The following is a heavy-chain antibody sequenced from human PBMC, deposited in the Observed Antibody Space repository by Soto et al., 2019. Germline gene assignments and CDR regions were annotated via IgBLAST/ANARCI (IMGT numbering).Heavy chain of an antibody. V-gene: IGHV4-30-4*01. J-gene: IGHJ4*01. CDR3: PRVKATLYRHYYLDH. D-gene: IGHD1-26*01. CDR2: ILYSGSR. CDR1: GAAIDSADYF. Sequence: SETLSLTCSVSGAAIDSADYFGCCICQPHGERLELIGSILYSGSRYYSPSLNRRASMSIDTHKHLFPLTLRALTDADAAVYFCPRVKATLYRHYYLDHWGPGTPVTVPS.